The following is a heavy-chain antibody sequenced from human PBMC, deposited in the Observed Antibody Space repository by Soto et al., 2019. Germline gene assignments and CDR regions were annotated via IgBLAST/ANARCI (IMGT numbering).Heavy chain of an antibody. CDR2: IYHSGST. Sequence: QLQLQESGSGLVKPSQTLSLTCAVSGGSISSGGYSWSWIRQPPGKGLEWIGYIYHSGSTYYNPSLKSRVTIPVDRSRNQFSLKLSSVTAGDTAEYYCARAGDGYNPRYYFDYWGQGTLVTVSS. CDR3: ARAGDGYNPRYYFDY. J-gene: IGHJ4*02. CDR1: GGSISSGGYS. D-gene: IGHD5-12*01. V-gene: IGHV4-30-2*01.